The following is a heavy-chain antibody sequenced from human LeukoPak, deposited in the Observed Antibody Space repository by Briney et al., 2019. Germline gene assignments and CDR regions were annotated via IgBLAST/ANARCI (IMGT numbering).Heavy chain of an antibody. CDR1: GYTFTNYG. V-gene: IGHV1-18*01. Sequence: ASVKVSCKASGYTFTNYGFSWVRQAPGQGLEWMGWISAYNDNTNYAQKLQGRVTMTTDTSTSTAYMELRSLRSDDTAVYYCARDSGSSGWYLRGSGFDYWGQGTLVTVSS. D-gene: IGHD6-19*01. J-gene: IGHJ4*02. CDR2: ISAYNDNT. CDR3: ARDSGSSGWYLRGSGFDY.